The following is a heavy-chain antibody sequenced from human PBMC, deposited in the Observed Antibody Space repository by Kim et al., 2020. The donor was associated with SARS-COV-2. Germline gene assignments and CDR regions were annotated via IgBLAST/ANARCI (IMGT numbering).Heavy chain of an antibody. D-gene: IGHD3-3*01. J-gene: IGHJ4*02. CDR2: IYYSGST. Sequence: EWIGSIYYSGSTYYTPSLKSRVTISVDTSKNQFSLKLSSVTAADTAVYYCARGSREVTIFGVVIIPLRNWGQGTLVTVSS. V-gene: IGHV4-39*01. CDR3: ARGSREVTIFGVVIIPLRN.